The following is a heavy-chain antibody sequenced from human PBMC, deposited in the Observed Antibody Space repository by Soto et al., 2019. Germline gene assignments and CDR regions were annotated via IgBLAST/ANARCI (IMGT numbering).Heavy chain of an antibody. CDR1: GFTFCNYS. CDR3: AKAYFVWSSEQPYYFDY. CDR2: ISGSGGRS. V-gene: IGHV3-23*01. D-gene: IGHD3-16*01. J-gene: IGHJ4*02. Sequence: SGGALRLSCAASGFTFCNYSLTRVRPRPGEGLEWVSGISGSGGRSYYADSVKGRFTISRDNSKSTLYLQMNSLRAEDTAVYYCAKAYFVWSSEQPYYFDYWGQGTLVTVSS.